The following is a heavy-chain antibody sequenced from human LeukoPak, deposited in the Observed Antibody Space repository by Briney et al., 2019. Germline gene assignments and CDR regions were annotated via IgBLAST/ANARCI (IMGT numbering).Heavy chain of an antibody. CDR1: GASISSYY. Sequence: PSETLSLTCTVSGASISSYYWSWIRQPPGKGLEWIGYIYYIGNTNYNPSLKSRVTISVDTSKIQFSLKLRSVTTADTAVYYCARGLRYSRYFDYWGQGIPVTVSA. CDR3: ARGLRYSRYFDY. D-gene: IGHD3-9*01. J-gene: IGHJ4*02. CDR2: IYYIGNT. V-gene: IGHV4-59*01.